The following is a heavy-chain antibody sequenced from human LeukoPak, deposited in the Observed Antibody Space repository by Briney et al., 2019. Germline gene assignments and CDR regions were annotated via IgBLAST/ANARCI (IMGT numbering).Heavy chain of an antibody. CDR1: GFTFSSYW. D-gene: IGHD4-23*01. Sequence: GGSLRLSCAASGFTFSSYWMNWVRQAPGKGLVWVSRIASDGSSTTYTDSVKGRFSISRDNAKNTLYLQMNSLRVEDTAVYYCARGRPHGNDYWGQGTLVTVSS. V-gene: IGHV3-74*01. CDR3: ARGRPHGNDY. J-gene: IGHJ4*02. CDR2: IASDGSST.